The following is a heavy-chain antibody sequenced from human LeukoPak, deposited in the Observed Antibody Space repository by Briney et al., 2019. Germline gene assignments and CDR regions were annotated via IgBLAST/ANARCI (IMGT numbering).Heavy chain of an antibody. CDR1: GYSFTNYW. V-gene: IGHV5-51*01. CDR3: ARRSGADYYNNRGYGY. D-gene: IGHD3-22*01. J-gene: IGHJ4*02. CDR2: MHPGHSET. Sequence: GESLKISCKTSGYSFTNYWIGWVRQMPGKGLEWMGIMHPGHSETRYSPSLQGQVTVPADKSISTAYLQWSSLKASDTAMYYCARRSGADYYNNRGYGYWGQGTLVTVSS.